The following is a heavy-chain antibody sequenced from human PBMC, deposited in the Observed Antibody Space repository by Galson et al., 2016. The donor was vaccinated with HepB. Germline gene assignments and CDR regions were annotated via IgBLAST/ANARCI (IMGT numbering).Heavy chain of an antibody. J-gene: IGHJ4*02. V-gene: IGHV1-18*04. CDR3: AREGGCTGGRCYSGFDY. CDR1: GYTFTTDG. D-gene: IGHD2-15*01. Sequence: YGYTFTTDGISWVRQAPGQGLEWMGWISPNSGNTTYAQKVQGRVAMTTDTSTNTVYMELRSLRSDDTDGYYCAREGGCTGGRCYSGFDYWGQGTLGTVSS. CDR2: ISPNSGNT.